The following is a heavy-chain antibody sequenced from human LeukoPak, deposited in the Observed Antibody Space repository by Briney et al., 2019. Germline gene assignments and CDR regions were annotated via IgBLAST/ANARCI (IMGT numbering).Heavy chain of an antibody. Sequence: GESLKISCQGSGYSFTSYWIGWVRQLPGKGLEWMGIIYPGDSDTRYSPSFQGQVTISADKSISTAYLQWSSLKASDTAMYYCARKPAYCGGDCYPGVAFDIWGQGTMVTVSS. V-gene: IGHV5-51*01. D-gene: IGHD2-21*02. J-gene: IGHJ3*02. CDR1: GYSFTSYW. CDR3: ARKPAYCGGDCYPGVAFDI. CDR2: IYPGDSDT.